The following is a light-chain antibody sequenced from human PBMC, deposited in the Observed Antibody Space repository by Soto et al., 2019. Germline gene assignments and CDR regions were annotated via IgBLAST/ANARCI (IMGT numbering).Light chain of an antibody. J-gene: IGKJ2*01. CDR3: QQYGSSPMST. CDR2: GAS. CDR1: QSISSRS. Sequence: EVVLTQSPGTLSLSPGERVTLSCRASQSISSRSLTWYQHKPGQAPRLLIYGASNRATGIPDRFSGSGSGTDFTLTISRLEPEDFAVYYCQQYGSSPMSTFGQGTKLEIK. V-gene: IGKV3-20*01.